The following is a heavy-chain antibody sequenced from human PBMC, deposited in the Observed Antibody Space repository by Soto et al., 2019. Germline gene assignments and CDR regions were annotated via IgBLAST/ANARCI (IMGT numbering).Heavy chain of an antibody. CDR2: MYFGGSF. Sequence: QMQLQASGPGLVKPSETLSLTCNVSGASVSNGYWSWIRQPPGKRLEWIGFMYFGGSFNYNPSLTCRATISVETSNNQVSMKLTSVTASDTAVYYCARSYYDSTGFAVDPWGQGTLVTVSS. J-gene: IGHJ5*02. CDR3: ARSYYDSTGFAVDP. CDR1: GASVSNGY. V-gene: IGHV4-59*02. D-gene: IGHD3-22*01.